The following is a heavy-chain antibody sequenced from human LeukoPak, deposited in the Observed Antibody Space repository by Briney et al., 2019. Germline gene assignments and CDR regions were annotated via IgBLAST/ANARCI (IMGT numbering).Heavy chain of an antibody. CDR3: ARGGSSSWTDYGMDV. Sequence: IYTSGSTNYNPSLKSRVTISVDTSKNQFSLKLSSVTAADTAVYYCARGGSSSWTDYGMDVWGQGTTVTVSS. J-gene: IGHJ6*02. V-gene: IGHV4-61*02. D-gene: IGHD6-13*01. CDR2: IYTSGST.